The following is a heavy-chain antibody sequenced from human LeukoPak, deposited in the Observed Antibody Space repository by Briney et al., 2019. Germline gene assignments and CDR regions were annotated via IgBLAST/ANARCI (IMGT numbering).Heavy chain of an antibody. CDR3: ARGDWSSSIDY. CDR2: IYYSGST. J-gene: IGHJ4*02. V-gene: IGHV4-30-4*01. CDR1: GGSVFSGSHY. Sequence: SETLSLTCTVSGGSVFSGSHYWIWIRQPPGKGLEWIGYIYYSGSTYYNPSLKSLITISVDTSKNQFSLKLSSVTAADTAVYYCARGDWSSSIDYWGQGTLVTVSS. D-gene: IGHD6-6*01.